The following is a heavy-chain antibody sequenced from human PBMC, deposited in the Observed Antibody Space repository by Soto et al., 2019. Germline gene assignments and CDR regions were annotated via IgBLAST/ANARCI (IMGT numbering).Heavy chain of an antibody. D-gene: IGHD2-21*02. CDR1: GGSISSVGHY. V-gene: IGHV4-31*03. CDR2: IYYSGST. CDR3: ARAVTGARLVDWYFDL. Sequence: SETLSLTCSVSGGSISSVGHYWTWIRQQPGKGLEWIGYIYYSGSTDYNPSLKSRVTISVDRSKNQFSLNLSSVTAADTAIYYCARAVTGARLVDWYFDLWGPGTQVTVSS. J-gene: IGHJ2*01.